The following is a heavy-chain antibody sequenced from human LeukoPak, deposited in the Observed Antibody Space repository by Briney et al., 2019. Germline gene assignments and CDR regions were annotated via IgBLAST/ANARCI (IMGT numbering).Heavy chain of an antibody. CDR2: INHSGST. Sequence: SETLSLTCAVYGGSFSGYYWSWIRQPPGRGLEWIGEINHSGSTNYNPSLKSRVTISVDTSKNQFSLKLSSVTAADTAVYYCARGHTAYYDSSGYYYRGLWFDSWGQGTLVTVSS. CDR1: GGSFSGYY. CDR3: ARGHTAYYDSSGYYYRGLWFDS. V-gene: IGHV4-34*01. J-gene: IGHJ5*01. D-gene: IGHD3-22*01.